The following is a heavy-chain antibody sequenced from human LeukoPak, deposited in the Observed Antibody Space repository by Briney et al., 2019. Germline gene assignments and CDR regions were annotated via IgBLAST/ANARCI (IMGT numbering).Heavy chain of an antibody. Sequence: SETLSLTCAVYGGSFSGYYWSWIRQPPGKGLEWIGEVNHSGSTNYNPSLKSRLTISVDTSKSQFSLKVTSVTAADTAVYYCARGWINYDSYYYYMDVWGKGTTVTVSS. CDR3: ARGWINYDSYYYYMDV. D-gene: IGHD3-22*01. CDR2: VNHSGST. CDR1: GGSFSGYY. J-gene: IGHJ6*03. V-gene: IGHV4-34*01.